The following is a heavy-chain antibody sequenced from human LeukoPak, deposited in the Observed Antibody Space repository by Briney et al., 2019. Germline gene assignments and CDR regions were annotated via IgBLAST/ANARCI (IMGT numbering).Heavy chain of an antibody. D-gene: IGHD2-2*01. V-gene: IGHV1-24*01. J-gene: IGHJ4*02. CDR1: GYTLTELS. CDR3: ATDPKDIVVVPFSL. CDR2: FDPEDGET. Sequence: ASVKASCKVSGYTLTELSMHWVRQAPGKGLEWMGGFDPEDGETIYAQKFQGRVTMTEDTSTDTAYMELSSLRSEDTAVYYCATDPKDIVVVPFSLWGQGTLVTVSS.